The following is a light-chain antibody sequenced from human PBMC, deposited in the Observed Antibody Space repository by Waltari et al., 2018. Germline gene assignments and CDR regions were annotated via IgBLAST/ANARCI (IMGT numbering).Light chain of an antibody. J-gene: IGKJ4*01. V-gene: IGKV1-12*01. CDR3: QQANSFPPT. Sequence: DIQMTQSPSSVSASVGDRVTITCRASPGLGNWLAWYQQKPGKTPILLFYAASNLHSGVPSRFAGSGSGTDFTLTIRSLQPEDFATYYCQQANSFPPTFGGGTKV. CDR2: AAS. CDR1: PGLGNW.